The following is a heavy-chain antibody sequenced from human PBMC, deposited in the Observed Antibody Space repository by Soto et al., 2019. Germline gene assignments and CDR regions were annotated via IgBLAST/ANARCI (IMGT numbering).Heavy chain of an antibody. Sequence: GGSLRLSCTASGFTSGDYAMSWFRQAPGKGLEWVGFIRSKAYGGTTEYAASVKGRFTISRDDSKSIAYLQMNSLKTEDTAVYYCTRDGVVMITFGGVIDPPDYWGQGTLVTVSS. CDR3: TRDGVVMITFGGVIDPPDY. V-gene: IGHV3-49*03. J-gene: IGHJ4*02. CDR2: IRSKAYGGTT. CDR1: GFTSGDYA. D-gene: IGHD3-16*02.